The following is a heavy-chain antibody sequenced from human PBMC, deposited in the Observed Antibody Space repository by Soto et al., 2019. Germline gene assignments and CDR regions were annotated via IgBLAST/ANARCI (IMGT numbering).Heavy chain of an antibody. J-gene: IGHJ4*02. CDR3: ARSATSGDQHFIDS. V-gene: IGHV1-45*02. CDR2: ITPYNGNI. CDR1: GWIFTFQY. D-gene: IGHD3-10*01. Sequence: QMQLLQSGAEVKKTGSSVKISCKTSGWIFTFQYLHWVRQAPGQGLEWLGWITPYNGNIKYAERFQDRISITRDNSLTPLFLELRNLKSEDTGLYYCARSATSGDQHFIDSWGQGPLVTVSS.